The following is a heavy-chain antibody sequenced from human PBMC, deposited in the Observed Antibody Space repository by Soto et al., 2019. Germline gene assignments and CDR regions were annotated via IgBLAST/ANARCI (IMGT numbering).Heavy chain of an antibody. CDR2: IYSGGST. V-gene: IGHV3-66*02. CDR3: ARDRTGARPDY. CDR1: GFTVSSNY. D-gene: IGHD1-1*01. Sequence: GGSLRLSCAASGFTVSSNYMNWVRQAPGKGLEWVSVIYSGGSTYYADSVKGRFTISRDNSKNTLYLQMNSLRAEDTAVYYCARDRTGARPDYWGQGTLVTVSS. J-gene: IGHJ4*02.